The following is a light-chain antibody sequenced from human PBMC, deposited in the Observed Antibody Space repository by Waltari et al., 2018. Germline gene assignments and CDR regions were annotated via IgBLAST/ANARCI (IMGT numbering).Light chain of an antibody. J-gene: IGLJ2*01. CDR3: ASWDDSLNGHVV. CDR1: SSNIGSHT. Sequence: QSVLTQPPSASGTPGQRVTISCSGSSSNIGSHTVHWYQHLPGTAPTLLIFSNNPRPSGVPDRFAGSKSGTSASLAISGLQSEDEADYYCASWDDSLNGHVVFGGGTKLTIL. CDR2: SNN. V-gene: IGLV1-44*01.